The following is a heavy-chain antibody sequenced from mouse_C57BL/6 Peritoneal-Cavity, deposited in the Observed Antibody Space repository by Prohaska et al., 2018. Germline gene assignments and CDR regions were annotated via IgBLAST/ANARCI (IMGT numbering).Heavy chain of an antibody. J-gene: IGHJ4*01. CDR2: IRSKSSNYVT. CDR1: GFTFNTYA. CDR3: VRVDYYGSSLYYAMDY. D-gene: IGHD1-1*01. Sequence: EVQLVESGGGLVQPKVSFKLSCAASGFTFNTYAMHWVRQAPGQGLEWVARIRSKSSNYVTYYADSVKDRFTISRDGSQSMLYLQMNNLKTEDTAMYYCVRVDYYGSSLYYAMDYWGQGTSVTVSS. V-gene: IGHV10-3*01.